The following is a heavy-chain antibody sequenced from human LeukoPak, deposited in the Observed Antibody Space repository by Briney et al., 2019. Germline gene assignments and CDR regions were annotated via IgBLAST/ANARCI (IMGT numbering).Heavy chain of an antibody. V-gene: IGHV1-69*06. CDR3: GGSVVTPESSVFDI. Sequence: SVKVPCMASGGTLNRYANSVVRQAPGHRLESTGGIITIFCTANYPQKFQGRVTSTAYKSTSPAYMKLSSLRSEDTAVCYCGGSVVTPESSVFDIWGQGTMVRVSS. CDR1: GGTLNRYA. J-gene: IGHJ3*02. CDR2: IITIFCTA. D-gene: IGHD4-23*01.